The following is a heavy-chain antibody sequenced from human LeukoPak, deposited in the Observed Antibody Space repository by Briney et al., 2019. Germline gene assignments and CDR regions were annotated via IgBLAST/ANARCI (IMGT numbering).Heavy chain of an antibody. J-gene: IGHJ1*01. V-gene: IGHV3-66*01. D-gene: IGHD6-6*01. CDR3: ATRGRSSSGHRFSLDC. Sequence: GGSLRLSCAASGFTVSSNFMNWVRQAPGKGLEWVSLIYSGGGTYYADSVKGRFTISRDNSKNTLYLQMNSLRAEDTAVYYCATRGRSSSGHRFSLDCWGQGTLVTVSS. CDR1: GFTVSSNF. CDR2: IYSGGGT.